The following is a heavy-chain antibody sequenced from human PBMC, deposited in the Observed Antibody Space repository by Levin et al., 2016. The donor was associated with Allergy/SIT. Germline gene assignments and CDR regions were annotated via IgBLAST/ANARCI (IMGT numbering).Heavy chain of an antibody. D-gene: IGHD3-10*01. CDR3: ARLLWFGELSLGSYGMDV. Sequence: SETLSLTCAVSGGSISSGGYSWSWIRQPPGKGLEWIGYIYHSGSTYYNPSLKSRVTISVDRSKNQFSLKLSSVTAADTAVYYCARLLWFGELSLGSYGMDVWGQGTTVTVSS. CDR2: IYHSGST. V-gene: IGHV4-30-2*01. CDR1: GGSISSGGYS. J-gene: IGHJ6*02.